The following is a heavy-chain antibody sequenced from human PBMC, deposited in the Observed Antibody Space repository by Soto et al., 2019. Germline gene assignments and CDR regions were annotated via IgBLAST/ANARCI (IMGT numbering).Heavy chain of an antibody. CDR1: GFSLSTPGVG. V-gene: IGHV2-5*02. CDR3: AYRQQYSNYYNSGWFDP. D-gene: IGHD3-22*01. J-gene: IGHJ5*02. Sequence: QITLKESGPTLVKPTQTLTLTCAFSGFSLSTPGVGVGWIRQPPGKALEWLAFIYWDDDKRYSPSLKTRLTIFKDTPNNQVVLIMTNMDPVDTATYFCAYRQQYSNYYNSGWFDPWGQGTLVTVSS. CDR2: IYWDDDK.